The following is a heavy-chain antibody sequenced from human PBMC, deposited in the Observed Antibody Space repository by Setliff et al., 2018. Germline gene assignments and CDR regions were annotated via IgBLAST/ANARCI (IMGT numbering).Heavy chain of an antibody. CDR2: IYHSGST. D-gene: IGHD3-22*01. CDR1: GGSFSGYY. V-gene: IGHV4-34*01. CDR3: ARHELSEGLLLRKGFVPFDY. J-gene: IGHJ4*02. Sequence: SETLSLTCAVYGGSFSGYYWSWIRQPPGKGLEWIGSIYHSGSTYYNPSLKSRVTISVDTSKTQFSLKLSSVTAADTAVYYCARHELSEGLLLRKGFVPFDYWGQGTLVTVSS.